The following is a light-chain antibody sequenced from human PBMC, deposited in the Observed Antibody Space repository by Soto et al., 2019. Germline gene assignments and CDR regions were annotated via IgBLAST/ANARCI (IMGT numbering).Light chain of an antibody. J-gene: IGKJ2*01. CDR3: QQYYNNPRT. V-gene: IGKV1-33*01. CDR2: DAS. CDR1: QDIRFY. Sequence: VDRVTITCQASQDIRFYLNWYQHKTGQAPKLLIYDASQLETGVPSKFSGSGSGTDFTFTISNVQAEDVAVYFCQQYYNNPRTFGQGTKVDI.